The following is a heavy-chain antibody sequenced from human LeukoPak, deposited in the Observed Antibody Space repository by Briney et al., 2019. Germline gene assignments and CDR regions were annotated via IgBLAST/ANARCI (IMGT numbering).Heavy chain of an antibody. V-gene: IGHV4-59*12. J-gene: IGHJ4*02. Sequence: PSETLSLTCTVSGGSISSYYWSWIRQPPGKGLEWIGYIYYSGSTNYNPSLKSRVTISVDTSKNQFSLKLSSVTAADTAVYYCARFDRIVGATDYWGQGTLVTVSS. CDR3: ARFDRIVGATDY. D-gene: IGHD1-26*01. CDR2: IYYSGST. CDR1: GGSISSYY.